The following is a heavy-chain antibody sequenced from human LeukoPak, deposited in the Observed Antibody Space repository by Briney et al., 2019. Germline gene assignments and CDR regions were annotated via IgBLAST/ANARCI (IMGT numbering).Heavy chain of an antibody. CDR3: ARHLGYCSSSSCLPRFDP. Sequence: PSETLSLTCTVSGGSISSSSFYWGWIRQPPGKGLEWIGYIYYSGSTNYDPSLKSRVTISVDTSKNQFSLKLSSVTAADTAIYYCARHLGYCSSSSCLPRFDPWGQGTLVTVSS. CDR2: IYYSGST. CDR1: GGSISSSSFY. D-gene: IGHD2-15*01. J-gene: IGHJ5*02. V-gene: IGHV4-61*05.